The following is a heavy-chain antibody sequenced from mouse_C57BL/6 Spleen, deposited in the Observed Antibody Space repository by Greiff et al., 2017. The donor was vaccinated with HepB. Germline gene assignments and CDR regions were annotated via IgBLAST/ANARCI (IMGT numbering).Heavy chain of an antibody. Sequence: DVQLVESGGGLVKPGGSLKLSCAASGFTFSSYAMSWVRQTPEKRLEWVATISDGGSYTYYPDNVKGRFTISRDNAKNNLYLQMRHLKSEDTAMYYCARDLRYGSSYGAMDYWGQGTSVTVSS. J-gene: IGHJ4*01. D-gene: IGHD1-1*01. V-gene: IGHV5-4*01. CDR1: GFTFSSYA. CDR2: ISDGGSYT. CDR3: ARDLRYGSSYGAMDY.